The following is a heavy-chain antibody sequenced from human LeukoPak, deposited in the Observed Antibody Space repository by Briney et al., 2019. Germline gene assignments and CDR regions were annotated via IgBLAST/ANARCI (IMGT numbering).Heavy chain of an antibody. CDR2: MYPGDSDT. Sequence: GESLQISCQASGYSFISYWIGWVRQLPGKGLEWMGIMYPGDSDTRYSPSFQGQVTISADKSIGTAYLQWSSLKAPDTAMYYCARHTGRYFDIWGRGTLVTVSS. J-gene: IGHJ2*01. CDR1: GYSFISYW. V-gene: IGHV5-51*01. D-gene: IGHD1-14*01. CDR3: ARHTGRYFDI.